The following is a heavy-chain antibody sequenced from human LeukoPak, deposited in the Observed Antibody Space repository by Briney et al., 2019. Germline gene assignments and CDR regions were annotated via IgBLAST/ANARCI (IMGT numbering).Heavy chain of an antibody. Sequence: SQTLSLTCTVSGGSISSGGYYWSWIRQPPGKGLEWIGYIYHSGSTYYNPSLKSRVTISVDRSKNQFSLKLSSVTAADTAVYYCARGGTWPTNFDYWGQGTLVAASS. CDR3: ARGGTWPTNFDY. CDR2: IYHSGST. J-gene: IGHJ4*02. D-gene: IGHD3-16*01. V-gene: IGHV4-30-2*01. CDR1: GGSISSGGYY.